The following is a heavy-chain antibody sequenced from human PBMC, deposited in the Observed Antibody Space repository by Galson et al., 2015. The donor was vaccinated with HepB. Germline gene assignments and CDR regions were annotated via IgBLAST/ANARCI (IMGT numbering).Heavy chain of an antibody. V-gene: IGHV4-4*02. CDR2: IYHSGST. Sequence: SETLSLTCAVSGGSISSSNWWSWVRQPPGKGLEWIGEIYHSGSTNYNPSLKSRVTISVDKSKNQFSLKLSSVTAADTAVYYCARQYYDFWSGYRNFDYWGQGTLVTVSS. CDR3: ARQYYDFWSGYRNFDY. J-gene: IGHJ4*02. CDR1: GGSISSSNW. D-gene: IGHD3-3*01.